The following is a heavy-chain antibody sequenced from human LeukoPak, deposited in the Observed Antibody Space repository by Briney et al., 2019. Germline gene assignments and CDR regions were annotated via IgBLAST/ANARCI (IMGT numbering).Heavy chain of an antibody. Sequence: ASVKVSCKASGYTFTDYYIHWVRQAPGQGLEWMAWMNPNRGDTTYAQKFQGRVTMTRDTSISTAHMELSRLRFDDTAVYYCATNKEGKSLDYWGQGTLVTVSS. CDR3: ATNKEGKSLDY. V-gene: IGHV1-2*02. CDR2: MNPNRGDT. J-gene: IGHJ4*02. CDR1: GYTFTDYY.